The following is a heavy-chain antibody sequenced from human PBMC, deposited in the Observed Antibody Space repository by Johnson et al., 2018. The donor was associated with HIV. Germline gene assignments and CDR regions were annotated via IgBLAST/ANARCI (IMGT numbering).Heavy chain of an antibody. Sequence: VQLVESGGGVVRPGGSLRLSCAASGFTVSSNYMSWVRQAPGKGLEWVSVIYSGGSTYYADSVKGRFTISRDNAKSSLYLQMNGLRAEDTAVYYCARDDLGNPFSSYDAFDIWGQGTMVTVSS. CDR2: IYSGGST. V-gene: IGHV3-66*01. CDR1: GFTVSSNY. J-gene: IGHJ3*02. CDR3: ARDDLGNPFSSYDAFDI. D-gene: IGHD6-13*01.